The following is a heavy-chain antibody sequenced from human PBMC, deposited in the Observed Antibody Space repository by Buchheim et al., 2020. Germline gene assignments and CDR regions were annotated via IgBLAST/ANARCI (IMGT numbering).Heavy chain of an antibody. CDR3: ARETGYSYGASDY. J-gene: IGHJ4*02. CDR2: IYSGGCT. CDR1: GFTVSSNY. D-gene: IGHD5-18*01. V-gene: IGHV3-66*01. Sequence: EVQLVESGGGLVQPGGSLRLSCAASGFTVSSNYMSWVRQAPGKGLEWVSVIYSGGCTYYAPSVKGRFTISSDNSKNTLYLQMNSLRAEDTAVYYCARETGYSYGASDYWGQGTL.